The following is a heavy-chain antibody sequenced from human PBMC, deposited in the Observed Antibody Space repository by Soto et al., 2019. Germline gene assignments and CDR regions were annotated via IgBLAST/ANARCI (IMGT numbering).Heavy chain of an antibody. V-gene: IGHV4-30-4*08. D-gene: IGHD2-21*02. Sequence: PSETLSLTCTVSGGSISSGGYYWSWIRQHPGKGLEWIGYIYYSGSTYYNPSLKSRVTISVDTSKNQFSLKLSSVTAADTAVYYCARNLAYCGGDCYPILYYYYGMDAWGQGTTVTVSS. J-gene: IGHJ6*02. CDR3: ARNLAYCGGDCYPILYYYYGMDA. CDR2: IYYSGST. CDR1: GGSISSGGYY.